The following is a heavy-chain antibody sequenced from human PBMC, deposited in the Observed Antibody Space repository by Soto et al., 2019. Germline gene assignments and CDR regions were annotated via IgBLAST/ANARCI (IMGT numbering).Heavy chain of an antibody. J-gene: IGHJ2*01. CDR2: IYYSGST. Sequence: ETLSLTCPVSAVSISSYYWSWMLQPPGKGLDWIGYIYYSGSTDYSPSLKSRVTISLDTSKNQFSLKLSSVTAADTAVYYCARTLAGGKAWYFDLWGRGTLVTVS. CDR1: AVSISSYY. CDR3: ARTLAGGKAWYFDL. V-gene: IGHV4-59*01. D-gene: IGHD2-15*01.